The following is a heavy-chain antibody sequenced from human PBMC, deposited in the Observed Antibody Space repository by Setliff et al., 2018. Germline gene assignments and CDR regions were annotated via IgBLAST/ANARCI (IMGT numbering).Heavy chain of an antibody. Sequence: PGGSLRLSCAASGFRISFREYWMFWVRQAPGKGLEWVAVISYDGINNYYADSVKGRFTISRDNSRNTLYLQMNSLRPEDTAVYYCARDPPRALSQNYNFWSAYLDHWGQGTLVTVSS. J-gene: IGHJ4*02. D-gene: IGHD3-3*01. CDR3: ARDPPRALSQNYNFWSAYLDH. V-gene: IGHV3-30*01. CDR2: ISYDGINN. CDR1: GFRISFREYW.